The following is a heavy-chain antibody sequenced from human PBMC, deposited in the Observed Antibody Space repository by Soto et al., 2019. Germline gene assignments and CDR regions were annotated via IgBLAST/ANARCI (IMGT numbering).Heavy chain of an antibody. J-gene: IGHJ6*03. Sequence: SGTLSLTCTVPGGSISSYYWSWIPQPPGKGLEWIGYIYYSGSTNYNPSLKSRVTISVDTSKNQFSLKLSSVTAADTAVYYCARMSYYYYYMDVWGKGTTLTLSS. CDR3: ARMSYYYYYMDV. CDR2: IYYSGST. V-gene: IGHV4-59*08. CDR1: GGSISSYY.